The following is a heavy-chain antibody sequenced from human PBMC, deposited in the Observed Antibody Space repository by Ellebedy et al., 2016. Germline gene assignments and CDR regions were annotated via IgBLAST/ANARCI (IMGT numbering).Heavy chain of an antibody. V-gene: IGHV3-23*01. Sequence: GESLKISXTASGLNFNTFFMSWVRQAPGKGLEWVSTISAGSDTTRLADSVKGRFTISRDSSKNSVYLRMNNLRVEDTAVYYCAKSLYGGTDVWGQGTTVTVSS. D-gene: IGHD2/OR15-2a*01. CDR3: AKSLYGGTDV. CDR2: ISAGSDTT. CDR1: GLNFNTFF. J-gene: IGHJ6*02.